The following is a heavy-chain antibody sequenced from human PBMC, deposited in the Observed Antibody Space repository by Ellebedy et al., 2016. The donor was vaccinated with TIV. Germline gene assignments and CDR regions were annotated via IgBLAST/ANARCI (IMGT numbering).Heavy chain of an antibody. CDR1: GFSFRSYW. D-gene: IGHD4-17*01. CDR3: ARRGSYGDYAVHVNSWFDS. CDR2: IYQDGSDE. V-gene: IGHV3-7*01. Sequence: PGGSLRLSCAASGFSFRSYWMSWVRQAPGKGLEWVANIYQDGSDEYYADSVKGRFTISRDNAKNSLFLQMNSLRVEDTAVYYCARRGSYGDYAVHVNSWFDSWGQGTPVSVSP. J-gene: IGHJ5*01.